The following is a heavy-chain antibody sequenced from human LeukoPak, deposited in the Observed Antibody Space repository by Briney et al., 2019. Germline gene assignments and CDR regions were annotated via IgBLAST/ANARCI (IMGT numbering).Heavy chain of an antibody. J-gene: IGHJ4*02. V-gene: IGHV4-61*05. CDR2: IYYSGST. D-gene: IGHD6-6*01. Sequence: SETLSLTCSVSGGSISSSSHYWDWIRQPPGKGLEWIGYIYYSGSTNYNPSLKSRVTISVDTSKNQFSLKLSSVTAADTAVYYCARAWMARPGRLFFDYWGQGTLVTVSS. CDR1: GGSISSSSHY. CDR3: ARAWMARPGRLFFDY.